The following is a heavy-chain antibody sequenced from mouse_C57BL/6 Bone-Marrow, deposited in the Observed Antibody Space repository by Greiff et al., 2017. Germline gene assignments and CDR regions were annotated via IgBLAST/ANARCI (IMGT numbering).Heavy chain of an antibody. CDR3: APSSYYYGSSYGAY. D-gene: IGHD1-1*01. V-gene: IGHV1-81*01. CDR2: IYPRSGNT. J-gene: IGHJ3*01. CDR1: GYTFTSYG. Sequence: VQLQQSGAELARPGASVKLSCKASGYTFTSYGISWVKQRTGQGLEWIGEIYPRSGNTYYNEKFKGKATLTADKSSSTAYMALRSLTSEDSAVYFCAPSSYYYGSSYGAYWGQGTLVTVSA.